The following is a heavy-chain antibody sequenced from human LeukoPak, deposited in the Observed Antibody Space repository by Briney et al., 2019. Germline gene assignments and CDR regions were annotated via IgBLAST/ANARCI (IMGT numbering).Heavy chain of an antibody. V-gene: IGHV1-69*01. D-gene: IGHD6-13*01. CDR1: GGTFSSYA. CDR3: AREGAAAAYYFDY. J-gene: IGHJ4*02. Sequence: SVKVSCKASGGTFSSYAISWVRQAPGQGLEWMGGIIPIFGTANYAQKFQGRVTITADESTSTAYMELSSLRSEDTAVYYCAREGAAAAYYFDYWGQGTLVTVSS. CDR2: IIPIFGTA.